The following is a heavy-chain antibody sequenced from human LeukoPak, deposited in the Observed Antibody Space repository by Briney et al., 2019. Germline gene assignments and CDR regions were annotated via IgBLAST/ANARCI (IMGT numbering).Heavy chain of an antibody. CDR2: ISTSGGLSSV. J-gene: IGHJ4*02. Sequence: GGSLRLSCAASGFIFSSYWMNWVRQAPGKGLEWVSSISTSGGLSSVYYADSVKGRFTISRDNAKNSLFLQMNSLGAEDTAVYYCAGSLGPLTEYWGQGTLVTVSS. D-gene: IGHD7-27*01. CDR3: AGSLGPLTEY. V-gene: IGHV3-21*01. CDR1: GFIFSSYW.